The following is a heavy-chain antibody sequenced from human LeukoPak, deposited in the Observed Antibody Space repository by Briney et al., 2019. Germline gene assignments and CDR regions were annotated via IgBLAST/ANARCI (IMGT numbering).Heavy chain of an antibody. CDR2: IYYSGST. CDR1: GGSTSSYY. D-gene: IGHD5-18*01. V-gene: IGHV4-59*01. Sequence: SETLSLTCTVSGGSTSSYYWSWIRQPPGKGLEWIGYIYYSGSTNYNPSLKSRVTISVDTSKNQFSLKLSSVTAADTAVYYCARWGYSYGYETWFDPWGQGTLVTVSS. J-gene: IGHJ5*02. CDR3: ARWGYSYGYETWFDP.